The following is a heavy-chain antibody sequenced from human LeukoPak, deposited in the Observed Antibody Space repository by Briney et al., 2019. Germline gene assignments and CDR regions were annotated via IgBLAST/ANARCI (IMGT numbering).Heavy chain of an antibody. V-gene: IGHV4-39*06. CDR1: GGSISSSSYY. D-gene: IGHD3-10*01. CDR2: IYYSGST. J-gene: IGHJ3*02. Sequence: SETLSLTCTVSGGSISSSSYYWGWIRQPPGKGLEWIGSIYYSGSTYYNPSLKSRVTISVDTSKNQFPLKLSSVTAADTAVYYCARGVYYYGSGSYGRDAFDIWGQGTMVTVSS. CDR3: ARGVYYYGSGSYGRDAFDI.